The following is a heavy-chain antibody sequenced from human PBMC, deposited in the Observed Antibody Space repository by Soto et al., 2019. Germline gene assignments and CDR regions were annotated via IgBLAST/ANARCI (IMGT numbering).Heavy chain of an antibody. D-gene: IGHD3-9*01. CDR3: ARSAYYDILTGYYNVMGY. V-gene: IGHV1-18*01. CDR1: GYTFTSYG. Sequence: QVQLGQSGAEVKKPGASVKVSCKASGYTFTSYGISWVRQAPGQGLEWMGWTSAYNGNTNYAQKLQGRVTMTTDTSTSTAYMELRSLRSDDTAVYYCARSAYYDILTGYYNVMGYWGQGTLVTVSS. CDR2: TSAYNGNT. J-gene: IGHJ4*02.